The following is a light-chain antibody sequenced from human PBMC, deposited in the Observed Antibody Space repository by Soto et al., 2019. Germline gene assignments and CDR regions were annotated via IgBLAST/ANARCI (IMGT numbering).Light chain of an antibody. CDR1: SSNIGGNP. CDR2: GTD. CDR3: AAFDDSLNGWV. V-gene: IGLV1-44*01. Sequence: QSVLTQPPSASGTPGQRVTISCSGSSSNIGGNPVVWYQQLPGTAPKLFIYGTDQRPSGVPDRCSGSKSGTAASQAISGLQYEDEADYYCAAFDDSLNGWVFGGGTKLTVL. J-gene: IGLJ3*02.